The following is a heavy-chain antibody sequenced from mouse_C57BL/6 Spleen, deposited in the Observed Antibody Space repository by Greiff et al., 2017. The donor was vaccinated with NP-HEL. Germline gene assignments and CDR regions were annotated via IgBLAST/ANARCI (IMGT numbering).Heavy chain of an antibody. CDR3: ARSGRVRNYFAY. Sequence: EVQLQQSGAELVKPGASVKLSCTASGFNINDYYMHWVKQRTEQGLEWIGRIDPSDGETKYAPKFKGKATITADTSSNTAYLQLSSLTSEDAAVYYGARSGRVRNYFAYWGQGTTLTVSA. CDR2: IDPSDGET. V-gene: IGHV14-2*01. D-gene: IGHD5-1*01. CDR1: GFNINDYY. J-gene: IGHJ2*01.